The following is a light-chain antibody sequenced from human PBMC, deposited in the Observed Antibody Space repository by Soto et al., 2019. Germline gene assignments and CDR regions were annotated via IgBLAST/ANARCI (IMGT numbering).Light chain of an antibody. V-gene: IGKV3-20*01. J-gene: IGKJ1*01. CDR1: QSVSSSY. CDR3: QQYFRWPLWR. CDR2: GAS. Sequence: ESVSKQSPGTLSLSPGERATLSCRASQSVSSSYLAWYQQKPGQAPTLLIYGASIRATGVPARFSGSGSGTDFTLTIDSLQSEDVADYYCQQYFRWPLWRFYQGTKVDIK.